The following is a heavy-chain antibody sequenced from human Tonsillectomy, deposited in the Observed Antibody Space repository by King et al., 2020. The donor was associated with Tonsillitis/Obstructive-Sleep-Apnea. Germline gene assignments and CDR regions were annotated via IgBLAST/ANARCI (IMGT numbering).Heavy chain of an antibody. V-gene: IGHV4-59*08. CDR1: GGSISSYY. CDR3: AGLLTSFVGPDAFDI. CDR2: IHYSGST. Sequence: VQLQESGPGLVKPSETLSLTCTVSGGSISSYYWSWIRQPPGKGLEWIGYIHYSGSTNYNPSLKSRVTISADTSKNQFSLKLRSVTAADTAVYYCAGLLTSFVGPDAFDIWGQGTMVTVSS. D-gene: IGHD3-3*01. J-gene: IGHJ3*02.